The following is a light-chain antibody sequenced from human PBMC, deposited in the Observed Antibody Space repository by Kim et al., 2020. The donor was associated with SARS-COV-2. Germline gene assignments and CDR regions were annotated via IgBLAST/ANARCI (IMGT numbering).Light chain of an antibody. Sequence: DIQMTQSPSTLSASVGDRVTITCRASQGIGSWLAWYQQKPGKAPKLLIFDASSLESGVPSRFSGSGSGTEFTLTISSLQPDDFATYYFQQYHSDTFGQGTKLEI. J-gene: IGKJ2*01. CDR1: QGIGSW. CDR3: QQYHSDT. CDR2: DAS. V-gene: IGKV1-5*01.